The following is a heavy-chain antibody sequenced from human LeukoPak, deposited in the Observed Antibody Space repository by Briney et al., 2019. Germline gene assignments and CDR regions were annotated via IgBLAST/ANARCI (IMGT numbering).Heavy chain of an antibody. Sequence: GGSLRLSCAASGFTFSGSAMHWVRQASGKGLEWVGRIRSKANSYATAYAASVKGRFTISRDDSKNTAYLQMNSLKTEDTAVYYCTTGVGATPYYYYYYMDVWGKGTTVTVSS. D-gene: IGHD1-26*01. CDR1: GFTFSGSA. CDR2: IRSKANSYAT. CDR3: TTGVGATPYYYYYYMDV. J-gene: IGHJ6*03. V-gene: IGHV3-73*01.